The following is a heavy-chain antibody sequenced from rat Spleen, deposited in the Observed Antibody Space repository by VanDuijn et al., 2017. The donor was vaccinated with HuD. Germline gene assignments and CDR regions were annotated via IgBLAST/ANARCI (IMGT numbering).Heavy chain of an antibody. Sequence: EVQLVESGGGLVQPGRSLKLSCVASGFTFSDYNMAWVRQAPKKGLEWVATIIYDGSRTYYRDSVKGRFTISRNNAKNTLYLQMDSLRSEDTATYYCARRHYGYTDYFDYWGQGVMVTVSS. CDR1: GFTFSDYN. J-gene: IGHJ2*01. CDR2: IIYDGSRT. CDR3: ARRHYGYTDYFDY. D-gene: IGHD1-9*01. V-gene: IGHV5S10*01.